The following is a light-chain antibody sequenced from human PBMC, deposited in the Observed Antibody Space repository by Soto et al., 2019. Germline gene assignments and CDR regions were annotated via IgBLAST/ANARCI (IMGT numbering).Light chain of an antibody. CDR3: CSYAGTYSYV. CDR2: DVS. Sequence: QSVLTQPRSVSGSPGQSVTISCTGTSNDVGGYDYVSLYQQHPGKAPKLIIYDVSKRPSGVPDRFSGSKSGNTASLTISGLQAEDEADYYCCSYAGTYSYVFRTGTKVTVL. V-gene: IGLV2-11*01. CDR1: SNDVGGYDY. J-gene: IGLJ1*01.